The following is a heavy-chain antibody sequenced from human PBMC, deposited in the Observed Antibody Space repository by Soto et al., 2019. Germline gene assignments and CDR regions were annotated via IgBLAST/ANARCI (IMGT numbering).Heavy chain of an antibody. V-gene: IGHV4-30-4*01. CDR2: VYYTGRT. Sequence: SETLSLTCTVSCASIRSTDYYWRWISQAPGKGLEGIGYVYYTGRTYYNPSLMSRLTRSVDTSKNHFYLKLTSVTAAETAVYHCLRTAPQGPVSPHRLDGWGEGIQVTASS. CDR3: LRTAPQGPVSPHRLDG. J-gene: IGHJ5*02. CDR1: CASIRSTDYY. D-gene: IGHD2-21*02.